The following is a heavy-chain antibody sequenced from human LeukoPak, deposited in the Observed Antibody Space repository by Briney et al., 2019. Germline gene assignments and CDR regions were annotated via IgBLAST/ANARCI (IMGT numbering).Heavy chain of an antibody. CDR2: IRSKAYGGTT. CDR1: GFAFGDYA. V-gene: IGHV3-49*04. Sequence: PGGSLRLSCTASGFAFGDYAMSWVRQAPGKGLEWVGFIRSKAYGGTTEYAASVRGRFTISRDDSKSIAYLQMNSLKTEDTAVYYCTRAQKWLRDHDAFDIWGQGTMVTGTS. J-gene: IGHJ3*02. CDR3: TRAQKWLRDHDAFDI. D-gene: IGHD5-12*01.